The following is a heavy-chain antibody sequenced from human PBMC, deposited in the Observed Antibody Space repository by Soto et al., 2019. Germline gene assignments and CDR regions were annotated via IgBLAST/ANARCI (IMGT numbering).Heavy chain of an antibody. CDR2: IYSGGAT. CDR1: GFTVSNNY. CDR3: AGEGTYNWV. J-gene: IGHJ4*02. Sequence: EVQLVESGGGLVQPGGSLRLSCAASGFTVSNNYMRWVRQAPGKGLEWVSLIYSGGATYYADSVKGRFTISRDNSKNTLYLQMNSLRAEDTAVSYCAGEGTYNWVGGQGILVTVSS. D-gene: IGHD1-1*01. V-gene: IGHV3-66*01.